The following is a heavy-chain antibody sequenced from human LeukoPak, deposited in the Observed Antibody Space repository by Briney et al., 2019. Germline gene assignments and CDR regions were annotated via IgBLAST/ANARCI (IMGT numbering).Heavy chain of an antibody. V-gene: IGHV3-30*04. J-gene: IGHJ4*02. CDR3: AKDFSSGWYGLDY. Sequence: GGSLRLSCAASGFTFSSYAMHWVRQAPGKGLEWVAVISYDGSNKYYADSVKGRFTISRDNSKNALYLQMNSLRAEDTAVYYCAKDFSSGWYGLDYWGQGALVTVSS. CDR1: GFTFSSYA. D-gene: IGHD6-19*01. CDR2: ISYDGSNK.